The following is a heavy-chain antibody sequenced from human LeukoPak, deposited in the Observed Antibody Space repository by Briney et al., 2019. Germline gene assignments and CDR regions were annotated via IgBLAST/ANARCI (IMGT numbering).Heavy chain of an antibody. CDR2: IIPIFGTA. D-gene: IGHD3-22*01. J-gene: IGHJ4*02. CDR1: GGTFSSYA. V-gene: IGHV1-69*13. Sequence: GASVTVSCKASGGTFSSYAISWVRQAPGQGLEWMGGIIPIFGTANYAQKFQGRVTITADESTSTAYMELSSLRSEDTAVYYCAGSYVYDSSGYYFFDYWGQGTLVTVSS. CDR3: AGSYVYDSSGYYFFDY.